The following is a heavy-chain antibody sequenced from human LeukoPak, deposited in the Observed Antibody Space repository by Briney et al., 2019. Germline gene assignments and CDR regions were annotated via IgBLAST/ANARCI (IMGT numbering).Heavy chain of an antibody. D-gene: IGHD6-19*01. Sequence: GGSLRLSCAASGFTFSSYWMHWVRQAPGKGLEWVAVISYDGSNKYYADSVKGRFTISRDNSKNTLYLQMNSLRAEDTAVYYCASARSPQYSSGWYGYYYYYGMDVWGQGTTVTVSS. J-gene: IGHJ6*02. CDR2: ISYDGSNK. CDR1: GFTFSSYW. CDR3: ASARSPQYSSGWYGYYYYYGMDV. V-gene: IGHV3-30-3*01.